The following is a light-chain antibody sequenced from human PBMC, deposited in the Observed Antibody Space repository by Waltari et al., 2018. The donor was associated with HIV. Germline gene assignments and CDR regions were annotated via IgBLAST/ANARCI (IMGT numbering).Light chain of an antibody. Sequence: DIQMTQPPSTLSASVGDRFTITCRASQGLSDWLAWYQQRQGKATKLLIYKTSRLESGVPSRFSCSGSGTEFALTISSLQPDDFATYYCEHYHLFSWTFGQGTKV. V-gene: IGKV1-5*03. CDR3: EHYHLFSWT. J-gene: IGKJ1*01. CDR1: QGLSDW. CDR2: KTS.